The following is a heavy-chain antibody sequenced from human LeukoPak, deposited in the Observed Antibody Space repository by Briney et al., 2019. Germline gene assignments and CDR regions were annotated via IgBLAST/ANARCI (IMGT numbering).Heavy chain of an antibody. V-gene: IGHV4-59*12. CDR2: IYHSGSA. Sequence: PSKTLSLTCTVSGGSISSYYWSWIRQPPGKGLEWIGEIYHSGSANYNPSLKSRVTISVDKSKNQFSLKLSSVTAADTAVYYCARGSYYYGSGSYYVYWGQGTLVTVSS. CDR1: GGSISSYY. D-gene: IGHD3-10*01. CDR3: ARGSYYYGSGSYYVY. J-gene: IGHJ4*02.